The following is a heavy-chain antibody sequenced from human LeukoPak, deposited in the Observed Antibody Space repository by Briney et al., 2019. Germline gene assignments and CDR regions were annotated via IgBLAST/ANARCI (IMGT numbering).Heavy chain of an antibody. CDR3: AREAAAAGENYFDS. D-gene: IGHD6-13*01. Sequence: ASVKVSGKAAGYTVTGYYMHWVRQAPGQGLEGMGWINAKSGGTTYAQKFQGRVTMTRDTSISTAYMDLSRLSSGDTAVYYCAREAAAAGENYFDSWGQGTLVTVSP. CDR1: GYTVTGYY. J-gene: IGHJ4*02. CDR2: INAKSGGT. V-gene: IGHV1-2*02.